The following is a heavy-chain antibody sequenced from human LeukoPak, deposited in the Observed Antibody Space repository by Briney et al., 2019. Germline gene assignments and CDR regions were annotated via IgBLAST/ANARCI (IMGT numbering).Heavy chain of an antibody. J-gene: IGHJ5*02. CDR1: GDSIDSYY. V-gene: IGHV4-59*08. CDR3: ARHDPHYDFWSGYPNWFDP. Sequence: SETLSLTCSVSGDSIDSYYWSWIRQPPGKGLEWIGFIFYSGTTTYNPSLKSRVTISVDTSKNQFSLKLSSVTAADTAVYYCARHDPHYDFWSGYPNWFDPWGQGTLVTVSS. CDR2: IFYSGTT. D-gene: IGHD3-3*01.